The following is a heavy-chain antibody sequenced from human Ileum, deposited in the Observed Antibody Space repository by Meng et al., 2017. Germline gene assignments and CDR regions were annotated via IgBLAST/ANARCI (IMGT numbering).Heavy chain of an antibody. CDR3: ARGEYSYGLLFDY. V-gene: IGHV3-21*01. D-gene: IGHD5-18*01. Sequence: QRVRTGGGQASPGGSLRLSCAASGFTFSSYSINGFRQAPGKGLEWVSSISSSSSYIYYADSVKGRFTISRDNAKNSLYLQMNSLRAEDTAVYYCARGEYSYGLLFDYWGQGTLVTVSS. CDR1: GFTFSSYS. J-gene: IGHJ4*02. CDR2: ISSSSSYI.